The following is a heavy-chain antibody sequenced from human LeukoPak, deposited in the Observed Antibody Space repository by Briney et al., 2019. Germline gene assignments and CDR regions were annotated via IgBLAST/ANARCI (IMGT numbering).Heavy chain of an antibody. CDR3: AKDLYGSLYYFCMAG. CDR2: ISRNGGTI. D-gene: IGHD2-8*01. J-gene: IGHJ6*03. Sequence: GGSLRLSCASSGFTFDDYAMHGVRQAPGKGLEWVSSISRNGGTIDYADSVKCRFTISRDNAKNSLYLQVNSLRAEYSALYCCAKDLYGSLYYFCMAGWGKGTTVAVS. V-gene: IGHV3-9*01. CDR1: GFTFDDYA.